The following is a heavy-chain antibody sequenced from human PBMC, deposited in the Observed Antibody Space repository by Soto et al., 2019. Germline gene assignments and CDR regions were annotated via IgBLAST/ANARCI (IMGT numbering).Heavy chain of an antibody. CDR3: ARQKLWMATINNDAFDV. CDR1: GYTFNTYW. D-gene: IGHD2-21*01. V-gene: IGHV5-51*01. J-gene: IGHJ3*01. CDR2: IYPGDSDT. Sequence: PVESLKISCRGSGYTFNTYWIGWVRQMPGKGLEWMGFIYPGDSDTTYSPSFQGQVTISVDKSISTAYLQWSSLKVSDTAIYYCARQKLWMATINNDAFDVWGQGTKVTVSS.